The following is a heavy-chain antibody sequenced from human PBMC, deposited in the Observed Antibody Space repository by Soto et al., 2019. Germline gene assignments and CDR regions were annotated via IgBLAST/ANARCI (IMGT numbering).Heavy chain of an antibody. V-gene: IGHV4-30-4*01. Sequence: SXTQSLTCTVSGGSISSGDYYWSWNRPPRGKGLEWIWYIYYSGSTYYNPSLKSRVTISVDTSKNQFSLKLSSVTAADTAVYYCARAPPADYDSSGYYYGFLYYFDYWGQGTLVTVSS. D-gene: IGHD3-22*01. CDR3: ARAPPADYDSSGYYYGFLYYFDY. CDR1: GGSISSGDYY. CDR2: IYYSGST. J-gene: IGHJ4*02.